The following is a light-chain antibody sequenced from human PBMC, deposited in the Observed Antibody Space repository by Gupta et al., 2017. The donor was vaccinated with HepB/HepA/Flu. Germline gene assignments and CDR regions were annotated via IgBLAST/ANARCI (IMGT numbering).Light chain of an antibody. CDR1: QSVLYSSNNKNY. J-gene: IGKJ1*01. Sequence: DIVMTQSPDSLAVSLGERATINCKSSQSVLYSSNNKNYLVWYQQKPGQPPRLRFYWASTRESGVPDRFSGSGSGTDFTLTISSLQAEDVAVYYCHQYYTTPWTFGQGTKVEI. CDR2: WAS. CDR3: HQYYTTPWT. V-gene: IGKV4-1*01.